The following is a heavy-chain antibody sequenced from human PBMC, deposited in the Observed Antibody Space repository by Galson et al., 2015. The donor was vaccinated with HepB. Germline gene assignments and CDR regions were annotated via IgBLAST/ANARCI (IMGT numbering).Heavy chain of an antibody. V-gene: IGHV4-59*08. CDR1: GGSISSYY. Sequence: SETLSLTCTVSGGSISSYYWSWIRQPPGKGLEWIGYIYYSGSTNYNPSLKSRVTISVDTSKNQFSLKLSSVTAADTAVYYCARQRDYRASFDYWGQGTLVTVSS. D-gene: IGHD4-17*01. CDR3: ARQRDYRASFDY. CDR2: IYYSGST. J-gene: IGHJ4*02.